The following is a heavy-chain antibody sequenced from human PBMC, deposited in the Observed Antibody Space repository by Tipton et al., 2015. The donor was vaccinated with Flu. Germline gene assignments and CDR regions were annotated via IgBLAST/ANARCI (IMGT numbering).Heavy chain of an antibody. J-gene: IGHJ6*02. CDR2: ISSSSSYI. V-gene: IGHV3-21*01. CDR3: AREGTVGATPWGYYYYGMDV. Sequence: AASGFTFSSYSMNWVRQAPGKGLEWVSSISSSSSYIYYADSVKGRFTISRDNAKNSLYLQMNSLRAEDTAVYYCAREGTVGATPWGYYYYGMDVWGQGTTVTVSS. D-gene: IGHD1-26*01. CDR1: GFTFSSYS.